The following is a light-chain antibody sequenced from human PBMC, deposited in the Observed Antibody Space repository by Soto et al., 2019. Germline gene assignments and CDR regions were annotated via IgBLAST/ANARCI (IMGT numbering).Light chain of an antibody. J-gene: IGKJ2*01. CDR1: QSISDY. CDR3: QQVDSFPHT. Sequence: DIRMTQSPLSLSASVGDRVTITCRASQSISDYVNWYQQKPGKAPKLLIYGASSLQAGVPSRFTGSGSGTDFTLNIDSLQPEDFATYYCQQVDSFPHTFGQGTKLEV. V-gene: IGKV1-39*01. CDR2: GAS.